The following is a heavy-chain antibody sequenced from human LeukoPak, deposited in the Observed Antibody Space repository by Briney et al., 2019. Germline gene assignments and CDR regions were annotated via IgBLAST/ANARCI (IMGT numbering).Heavy chain of an antibody. Sequence: SETLSLTCTVSGGFISSYYWSWIRQPPGKGREWIGYIYYSGSTDYNPSLKSRVTISVDTSKNQFSLKLSSVTAADTAVYYCARRRWSSGWYYFDYWGQGTLVTVSS. CDR2: IYYSGST. CDR1: GGFISSYY. J-gene: IGHJ4*02. D-gene: IGHD6-19*01. V-gene: IGHV4-59*01. CDR3: ARRRWSSGWYYFDY.